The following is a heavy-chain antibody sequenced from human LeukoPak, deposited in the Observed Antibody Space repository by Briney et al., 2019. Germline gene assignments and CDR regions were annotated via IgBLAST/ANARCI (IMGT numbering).Heavy chain of an antibody. CDR1: GFTFSSYA. V-gene: IGHV3-23*01. CDR3: AKEPCSTSCYADY. D-gene: IGHD2-2*01. CDR2: ISGSGGST. Sequence: PGGSLRLSCAASGFTFSSYAMSWVRQAPGKGLEWVSAISGSGGSTYYADSVKGRFTISRDNSKNSLYLQMNSLRTEDTALYYCAKEPCSTSCYADYWGQGTLVTVSS. J-gene: IGHJ4*02.